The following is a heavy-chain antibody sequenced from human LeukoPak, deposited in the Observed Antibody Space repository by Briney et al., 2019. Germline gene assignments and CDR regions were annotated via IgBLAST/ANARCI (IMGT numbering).Heavy chain of an antibody. D-gene: IGHD3-9*01. J-gene: IGHJ5*02. CDR3: ARAAIFGWFDP. CDR2: ISSSSSYI. Sequence: GGSLRLSCAASGFTFSSYSMNWVRQVPGKGLEWVSFISSSSSYIYYADSVQGRFTISRDNAKNSLHLQMNSLRAEDTAVYYCARAAIFGWFDPWGQGTLVTVSS. CDR1: GFTFSSYS. V-gene: IGHV3-21*01.